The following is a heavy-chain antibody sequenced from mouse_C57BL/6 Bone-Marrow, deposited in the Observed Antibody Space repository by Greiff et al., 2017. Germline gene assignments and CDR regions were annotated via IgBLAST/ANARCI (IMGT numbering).Heavy chain of an antibody. V-gene: IGHV1-55*01. CDR1: GYTFTSYW. CDR3: AKERSVGFAY. J-gene: IGHJ3*01. D-gene: IGHD1-1*02. Sequence: VQLQQPGAELVKPGASVKMSCKASGYTFTSYWLTWVKQRPGPGLAWVGDISPGSGSTNYNEKFTSKATLTVDTDSSTAYMQRSSRTSEDSAVYYCAKERSVGFAYWGQGTLVTVSA. CDR2: ISPGSGST.